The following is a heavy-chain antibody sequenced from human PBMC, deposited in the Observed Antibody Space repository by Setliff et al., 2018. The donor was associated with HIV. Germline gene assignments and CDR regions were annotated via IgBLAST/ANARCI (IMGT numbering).Heavy chain of an antibody. Sequence: ASVKVSCKASGYSFTNYYIHWVRQAPGQGLEWMGVINPSSGDTLYAQNFQGRVTVTRDTSTSTVYMELSSLRSEDTAVYFCAKNPGYSSNWTPYWGQGTLVTVSS. CDR2: INPSSGDT. D-gene: IGHD6-13*01. CDR1: GYSFTNYY. CDR3: AKNPGYSSNWTPY. V-gene: IGHV1-46*01. J-gene: IGHJ4*02.